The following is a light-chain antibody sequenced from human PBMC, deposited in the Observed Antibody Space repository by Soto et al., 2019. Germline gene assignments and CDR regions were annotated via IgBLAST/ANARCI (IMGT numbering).Light chain of an antibody. V-gene: IGKV3-20*01. J-gene: IGKJ1*01. Sequence: EIVLTQSPGTLSLSPGERATLSCRASESVSSNYLGWYQQKPGQAPRLLIYGASSRATGIPDRFSGSGSGTDFTLTIRRLEPEDFAVYYCQQYGTSPWTFGQGTKVDIK. CDR3: QQYGTSPWT. CDR1: ESVSSNY. CDR2: GAS.